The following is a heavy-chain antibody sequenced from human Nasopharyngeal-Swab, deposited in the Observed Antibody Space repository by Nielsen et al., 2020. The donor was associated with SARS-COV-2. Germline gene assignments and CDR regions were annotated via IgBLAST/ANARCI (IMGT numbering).Heavy chain of an antibody. V-gene: IGHV3-11*04. Sequence: GGSLRLSCAASGFTFSDYYMSWIRQAPGKGLEWVSYISSSGSTIYYADSVKGRFTISRDNAKNSLYLQMHSLRAEDTAVYYCARTDGYTLNNAFDIWGQGTMVTVSS. D-gene: IGHD5-24*01. CDR2: ISSSGSTI. CDR1: GFTFSDYY. CDR3: ARTDGYTLNNAFDI. J-gene: IGHJ3*02.